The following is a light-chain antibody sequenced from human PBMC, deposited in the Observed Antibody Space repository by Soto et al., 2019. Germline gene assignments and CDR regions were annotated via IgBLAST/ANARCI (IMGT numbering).Light chain of an antibody. J-gene: IGKJ1*01. Sequence: QSTATVSVSRGDRTTLSWMYSQSDSSYLAWYQQKPGQSPKLLIYEASIRVSTAPARFSGSVSGTEFTLTISSLEAEDVAVYYCQQYGDRPRTFGQGTKVDIK. CDR2: EAS. V-gene: IGKV3-15*01. CDR1: QSDSSY. CDR3: QQYGDRPRT.